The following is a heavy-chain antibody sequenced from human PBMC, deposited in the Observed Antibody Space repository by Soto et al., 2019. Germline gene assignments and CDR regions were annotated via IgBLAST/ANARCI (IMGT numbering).Heavy chain of an antibody. V-gene: IGHV1-18*01. CDR1: GYTFTNFG. CDR3: ARDWGQQWLAYGLDV. D-gene: IGHD6-19*01. J-gene: IGHJ6*02. CDR2: ISTYNGHT. Sequence: QVQLVQSGAEVKKLGASVKVSCKASGYTFTNFGISWVRQAPGQGLAWMGWISTYNGHTTSAQQLQGRLTMTTDTSTSTASMELRSLRSDDAAVYFCARDWGQQWLAYGLDVWGQGTTVTVSS.